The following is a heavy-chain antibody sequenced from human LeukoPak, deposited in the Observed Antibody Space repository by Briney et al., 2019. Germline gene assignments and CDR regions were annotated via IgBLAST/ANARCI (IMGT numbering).Heavy chain of an antibody. CDR3: ARIYCSGGSCLGGFDY. V-gene: IGHV4-4*02. CDR1: GGSISSSNW. J-gene: IGHJ4*02. D-gene: IGHD2-15*01. CDR2: IYHSGST. Sequence: SETLSLTCAVSGGSISSSNWWSWVRQPPGKGLEWIGEIYHSGSTNYNPSLKSRVTISVDKSKNQFSLKLSSVTAADTAVYYCARIYCSGGSCLGGFDYWGQGTLVTVSS.